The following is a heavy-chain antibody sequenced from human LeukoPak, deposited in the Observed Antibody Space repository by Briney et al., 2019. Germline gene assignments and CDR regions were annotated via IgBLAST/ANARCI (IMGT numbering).Heavy chain of an antibody. J-gene: IGHJ4*02. CDR3: AKGSDYYGSVTSKKTD. CDR1: GFTFSIYG. CDR2: IRYDGSNK. V-gene: IGHV3-30*02. D-gene: IGHD3-10*01. Sequence: PGGSLRLSCAASGFTFSIYGMHWVRQAPGKGLEWVAFIRYDGSNKYYADSVKGRFTISRDNSKNTLYVQMTSLRAEDTAIYYCAKGSDYYGSVTSKKTDWGQGTLVTVSS.